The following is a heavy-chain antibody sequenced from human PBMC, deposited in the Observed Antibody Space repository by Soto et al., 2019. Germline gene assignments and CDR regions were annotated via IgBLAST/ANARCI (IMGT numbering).Heavy chain of an antibody. CDR3: AKEWVYDSSGWSFDY. CDR2: ISGSGGST. CDR1: GFTFSSYA. Sequence: PGGSLRLSCAASGFTFSSYAMSWVRQAPGKGLEWVSAISGSGGSTYYADSVKGRFTISRDNSKNTLYLQMNSLRAEDTAVFYCAKEWVYDSSGWSFDYWGQGTLVTVSS. D-gene: IGHD3-22*01. V-gene: IGHV3-23*01. J-gene: IGHJ4*02.